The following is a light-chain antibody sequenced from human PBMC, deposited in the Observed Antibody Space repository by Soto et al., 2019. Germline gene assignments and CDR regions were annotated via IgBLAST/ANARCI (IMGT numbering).Light chain of an antibody. V-gene: IGLV1-47*02. CDR1: GAKIGTFY. Sequence: QSALAQAPATSATPGEWVRSSCSGGGAKIGTFYVSFYQHVPGTAHTLLIYANTQRPSGAPDRFSGSKSGTSASLAISGLRSEDEAYYYCAAWADYTTAVVFRGG. CDR3: AAWADYTTAVV. CDR2: ANT. J-gene: IGLJ3*02.